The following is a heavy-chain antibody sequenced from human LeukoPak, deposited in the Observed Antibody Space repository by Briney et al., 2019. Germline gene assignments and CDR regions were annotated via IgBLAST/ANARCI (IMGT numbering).Heavy chain of an antibody. J-gene: IGHJ5*02. CDR3: ARQHTMVRGVMNWFDP. CDR1: GGSISSSSYY. D-gene: IGHD3-10*01. CDR2: IYYSGST. Sequence: SETLSLTCTVSGGSISSSSYYWGWIRQPPGKGLEWIGSIYYSGSTYYNPSLKSRVTISVDTSKNQFSLKLSSVTAADTAVYYCARQHTMVRGVMNWFDPWGQGTLVTVSS. V-gene: IGHV4-39*01.